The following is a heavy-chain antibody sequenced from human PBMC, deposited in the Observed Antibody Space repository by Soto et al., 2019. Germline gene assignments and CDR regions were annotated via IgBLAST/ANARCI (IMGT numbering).Heavy chain of an antibody. Sequence: QVQLVESGGGVVQPGKSLRLSCAASGFNFNTYGFHWVRQAPGKGLEWVAVIWSDGNNKYYADSVKGRFTISRDSSKNSLFLQMNSLTVEDTAVYYCARIQLDTIMALDYWGKGTLVTVSS. V-gene: IGHV3-33*01. CDR2: IWSDGNNK. CDR1: GFNFNTYG. D-gene: IGHD1-1*01. CDR3: ARIQLDTIMALDY. J-gene: IGHJ4*02.